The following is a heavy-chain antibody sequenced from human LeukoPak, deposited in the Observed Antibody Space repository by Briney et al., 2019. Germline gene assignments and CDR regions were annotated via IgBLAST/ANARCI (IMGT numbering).Heavy chain of an antibody. D-gene: IGHD3-9*01. CDR3: ARDDGYYDILTGYFNYYYYGMDV. J-gene: IGHJ6*02. CDR2: FDPEDGET. Sequence: ASVKVSCKVSGYTLTELSMHWVRQAPGKGLEWMGGFDPEDGETIYAQKFQGRVTMTEDTSTDTAYMELSSLRSEDTAVYYCARDDGYYDILTGYFNYYYYGMDVWGQGTTVTVSS. CDR1: GYTLTELS. V-gene: IGHV1-24*01.